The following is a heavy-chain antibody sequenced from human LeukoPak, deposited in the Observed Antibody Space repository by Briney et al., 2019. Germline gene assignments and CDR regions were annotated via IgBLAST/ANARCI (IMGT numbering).Heavy chain of an antibody. CDR1: GYTFTGYY. CDR2: INPNSGGT. J-gene: IGHJ5*02. Sequence: GASVKVSCKASGYTFTGYYMHWVRQAPGQGLEWMGWINPNSGGTNYAQKFQGWVTMTRDTSISTAYMELSRLRSDDTAVYYCAREYSSSSPSIDPWGQGTLVTVSS. CDR3: AREYSSSSPSIDP. V-gene: IGHV1-2*04. D-gene: IGHD6-13*01.